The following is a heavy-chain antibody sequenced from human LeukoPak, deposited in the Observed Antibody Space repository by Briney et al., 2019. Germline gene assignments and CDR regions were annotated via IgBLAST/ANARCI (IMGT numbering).Heavy chain of an antibody. J-gene: IGHJ6*02. V-gene: IGHV3-49*04. CDR3: TRGPIHLRKHNGVDV. CDR1: GFIFGDHA. Sequence: GGSLRLSCRTSGFIFGDHAMNWVRQAAGKGLEWVGFIRRQAYRGTREYADSVQGRFTISRDDSRGITYLNMNSLTTEDTARYYCTRGPIHLRKHNGVDVWGQGTTVTVPS. CDR2: IRRQAYRGTR. D-gene: IGHD5-18*01.